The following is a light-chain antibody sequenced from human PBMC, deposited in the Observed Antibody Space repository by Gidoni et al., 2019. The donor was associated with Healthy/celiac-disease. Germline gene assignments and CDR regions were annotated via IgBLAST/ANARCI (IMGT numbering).Light chain of an antibody. J-gene: IGKJ3*01. CDR3: QQSYSTLIT. CDR1: QSISSY. V-gene: IGKV1-39*01. CDR2: AAS. Sequence: DIQMTQSPSSLSASVGDRVTITCRASQSISSYLNWYQQKPGKAPKLLIYAASSLQSVVPSRFSGSGSGTDFTLTISSLQPEDFATYYCQQSYSTLITFGPGTKVDIK.